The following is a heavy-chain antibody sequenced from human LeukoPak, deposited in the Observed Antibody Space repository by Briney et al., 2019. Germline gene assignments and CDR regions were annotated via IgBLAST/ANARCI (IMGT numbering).Heavy chain of an antibody. Sequence: GGSLRLSCAASGFTFSSSAMSWVRQAPGKGLEWVSAISNNGGYTYYADSVQGRFTISRDNSKSTLCLQMNSLRAEDTAIYYCTRVGYIDEGIDYWGQGTLVTVSS. CDR1: GFTFSSSA. CDR3: TRVGYIDEGIDY. CDR2: ISNNGGYT. J-gene: IGHJ4*02. D-gene: IGHD5-24*01. V-gene: IGHV3-23*01.